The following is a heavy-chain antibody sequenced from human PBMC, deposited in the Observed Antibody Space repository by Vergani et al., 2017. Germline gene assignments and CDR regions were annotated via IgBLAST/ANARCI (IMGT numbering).Heavy chain of an antibody. J-gene: IGHJ4*02. D-gene: IGHD5-18*01. CDR1: GFTFSSYS. CDR3: ARDVIYSYPLYYFDY. CDR2: ISSSSSYI. Sequence: EVQLVESGGGLVKPGGSLRLSCAASGFTFSSYSMNWVRQAPGKGLEWVSSISSSSSYIYYADSVKGRFTISRDNAKNSLYLQMNSLRAEDTAVYYCARDVIYSYPLYYFDYWGQGTLVTVSS. V-gene: IGHV3-21*01.